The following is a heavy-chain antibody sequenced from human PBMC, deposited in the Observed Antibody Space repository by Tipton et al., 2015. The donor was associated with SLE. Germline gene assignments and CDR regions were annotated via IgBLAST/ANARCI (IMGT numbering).Heavy chain of an antibody. CDR2: IFTSGTT. J-gene: IGHJ4*02. D-gene: IGHD1-20*01. V-gene: IGHV4-61*02. CDR3: ARDRDPNWNDPGAFDY. Sequence: TLSLTCTVSGGSISSSSYYWNWMRQPAGKGLEWIGRIFTSGTTNYNPSLKSRVTISVDTSKNQFSLTLSSVTAADTAVYYCARDRDPNWNDPGAFDYWGQGTLVTASS. CDR1: GGSISSSSYY.